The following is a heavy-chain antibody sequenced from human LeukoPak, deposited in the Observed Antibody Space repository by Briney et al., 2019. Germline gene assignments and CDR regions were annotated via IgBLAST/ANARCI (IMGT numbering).Heavy chain of an antibody. Sequence: GGSLRLSCAASGFTFSNYWMHWVRQAPGKGLVWVSRISTDGSSTTYADSVKGRFTISRDNAKNTLYLEMNSLRAEDTAVYYCAKVGLLRGGSGSFDYWGQGTLVTVSS. CDR1: GFTFSNYW. CDR2: ISTDGSST. V-gene: IGHV3-74*03. J-gene: IGHJ4*02. D-gene: IGHD3-10*01. CDR3: AKVGLLRGGSGSFDY.